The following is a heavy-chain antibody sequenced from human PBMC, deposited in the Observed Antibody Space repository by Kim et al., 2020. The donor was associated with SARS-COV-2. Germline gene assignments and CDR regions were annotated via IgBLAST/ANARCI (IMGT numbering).Heavy chain of an antibody. J-gene: IGHJ6*02. Sequence: GESLKISCKGSGYSFTSYWIGWVRQMPGKGLEWMGIIYPGDSDTRYSPSFQGQVTISADKSISTAYLQWSSLKASDTAMYYCARHEGFGEVLYPTNHYYYYGMDVWGQGTTVTVSS. D-gene: IGHD3-10*01. V-gene: IGHV5-51*01. CDR3: ARHEGFGEVLYPTNHYYYYGMDV. CDR1: GYSFTSYW. CDR2: IYPGDSDT.